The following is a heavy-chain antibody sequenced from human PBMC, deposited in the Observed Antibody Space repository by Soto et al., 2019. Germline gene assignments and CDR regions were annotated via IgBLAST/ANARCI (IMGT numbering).Heavy chain of an antibody. J-gene: IGHJ4*02. CDR2: IWYDGSNK. D-gene: IGHD6-13*01. Sequence: QVQLVESGGGVVQPGRSLRLSCAASGFTFSSYGMHWVRQAPGKGLEWVAVIWYDGSNKYYADSVKGRFTISRDNSKTTLYLQMNSLRAEDTAVYYCARDRSSSWQYYFDYWGQGTLVTVSS. V-gene: IGHV3-33*01. CDR3: ARDRSSSWQYYFDY. CDR1: GFTFSSYG.